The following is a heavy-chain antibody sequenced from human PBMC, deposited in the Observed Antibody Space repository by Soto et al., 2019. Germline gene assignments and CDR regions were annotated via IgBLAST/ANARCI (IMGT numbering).Heavy chain of an antibody. V-gene: IGHV1-69*13. Sequence: SVKVSCKASGGTFSSYAISWVRQAPGQGLEWMGGIIPIFGTANYAQKFQGRVTITADESTSTAYMELSSLRSEDTAVYYCARDPPGSYRPRDYYYGMDVWGQGTTVTVSS. J-gene: IGHJ6*02. D-gene: IGHD3-16*02. CDR1: GGTFSSYA. CDR3: ARDPPGSYRPRDYYYGMDV. CDR2: IIPIFGTA.